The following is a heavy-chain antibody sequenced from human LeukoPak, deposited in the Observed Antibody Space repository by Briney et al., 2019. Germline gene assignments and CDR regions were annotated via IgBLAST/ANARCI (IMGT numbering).Heavy chain of an antibody. D-gene: IGHD6-13*01. CDR1: AVSITSISYY. J-gene: IGHJ4*02. CDR2: IYYSGNT. CDR3: ARHLRIVAVATFFDY. Sequence: SETLSLTCTVSAVSITSISYYWGWIRQPPGKGLEWIGSIYYSGNTYYNPSLRSRVTISVDTSKNQFSLKLSSVTAADTAVYYCARHLRIVAVATFFDYWGQGTLVTVSS. V-gene: IGHV4-39*01.